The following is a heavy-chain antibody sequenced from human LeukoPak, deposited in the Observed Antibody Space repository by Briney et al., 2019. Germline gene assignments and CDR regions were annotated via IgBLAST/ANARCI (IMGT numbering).Heavy chain of an antibody. CDR1: GFTFSSYS. V-gene: IGHV3-21*01. CDR2: ISSRSTFI. CDR3: ARDGYSAFDI. Sequence: GGSLRLSCAASGFTFSSYSMNWVRQAPGKGLEWVSSISSRSTFISYADSVKGRFTISRDNAKNSLFLEMSSLRAEDTATYYCARDGYSAFDIWGQGTMVTVSS. J-gene: IGHJ3*02. D-gene: IGHD2-2*03.